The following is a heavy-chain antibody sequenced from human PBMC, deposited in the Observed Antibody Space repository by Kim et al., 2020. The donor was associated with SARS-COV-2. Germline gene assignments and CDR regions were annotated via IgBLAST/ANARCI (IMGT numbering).Heavy chain of an antibody. Sequence: SETLSLTCTVSGGSISSSSYYWGWIRQPRGKGLEWIGSIYYSGSTYYNPSLKSRVTISVDTSKNQFSLKLSSVTAADTAVYYCARQVINYDFWSGYYQGPIGVWGQGTTVTVSS. J-gene: IGHJ6*02. CDR2: IYYSGST. D-gene: IGHD3-3*01. V-gene: IGHV4-39*01. CDR3: ARQVINYDFWSGYYQGPIGV. CDR1: GGSISSSSYY.